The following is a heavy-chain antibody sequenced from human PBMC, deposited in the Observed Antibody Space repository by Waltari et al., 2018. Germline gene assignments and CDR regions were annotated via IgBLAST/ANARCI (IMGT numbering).Heavy chain of an antibody. V-gene: IGHV4-39*07. Sequence: QLQLQESGPGLVKPSETLSLTCTVSGGSISSSSYYWAWIRQPPGKGLERIGSIYYSGSTYYNPSLKSRVTISVDTSKNQFSLKLSSVTAADTAVYYCARDIRGYSYGPHYYYYYYMDVWGKGTTVTISS. J-gene: IGHJ6*03. CDR1: GGSISSSSYY. CDR3: ARDIRGYSYGPHYYYYYYMDV. CDR2: IYYSGST. D-gene: IGHD5-18*01.